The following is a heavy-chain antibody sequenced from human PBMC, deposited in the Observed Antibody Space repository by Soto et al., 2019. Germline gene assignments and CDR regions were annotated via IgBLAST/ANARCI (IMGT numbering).Heavy chain of an antibody. D-gene: IGHD6-13*01. V-gene: IGHV3-30-3*01. CDR1: GFTFSTYT. Sequence: QVQLVESGGDVVQPGRSLRLSCTASGFTFSTYTMHWVRQSPGKGLEWLAFISDDGDNRYYAESVRGRFTISRHNSKNTLYLQMDSLRPEDTAVYYCARDGPIAAAGNNWFDPWGQGTLVTVSS. J-gene: IGHJ5*02. CDR3: ARDGPIAAAGNNWFDP. CDR2: ISDDGDNR.